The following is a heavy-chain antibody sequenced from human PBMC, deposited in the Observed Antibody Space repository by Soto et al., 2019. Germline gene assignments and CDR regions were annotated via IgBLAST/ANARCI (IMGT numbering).Heavy chain of an antibody. CDR1: GFTFSTYW. J-gene: IGHJ4*02. CDR3: AAGGSGYYAN. D-gene: IGHD3-22*01. Sequence: EVQLVESGGDLVQPGGSLRLSCAASGFTFSTYWMHWVRQAPGKGLLWVSRIKTDGTYATYADSVKGRFTISRDNAKNTLYLQINSLRVEDAAVYYCAAGGSGYYANWGQGPLVTVSS. CDR2: IKTDGTYA. V-gene: IGHV3-74*01.